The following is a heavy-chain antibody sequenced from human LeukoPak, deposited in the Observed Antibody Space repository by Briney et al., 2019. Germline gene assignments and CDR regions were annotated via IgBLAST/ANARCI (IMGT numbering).Heavy chain of an antibody. CDR2: INPSDGNT. CDR3: ARDVSDCSGGSCYSYFDY. CDR1: GYTFTSYY. J-gene: IGHJ4*02. Sequence: ASVKVSCKTSGYTFTSYYMHWVRQAPGRGLEWMGIINPSDGNTSYAQKFQGRVTMTRDTSTSTVYMELSSLRSEDTAVYYCARDVSDCSGGSCYSYFDYWGQGTLVTVSS. V-gene: IGHV1-46*01. D-gene: IGHD2-15*01.